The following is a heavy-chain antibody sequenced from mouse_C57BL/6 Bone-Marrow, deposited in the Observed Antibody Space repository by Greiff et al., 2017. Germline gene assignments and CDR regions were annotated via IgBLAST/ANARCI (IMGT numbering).Heavy chain of an antibody. V-gene: IGHV1-64*01. Sequence: QVQLQQPGAELVKPGASVKLSCKASGYTFTSYWMHWVKQRPGQGLEWIGMIHPNSGSTKYNEKFKSKATLTVDKSSSTAYMQLSSLTSEDSAVYYCARLLLPLWYFDVWGTGTTVTVSS. CDR3: ARLLLPLWYFDV. D-gene: IGHD1-1*01. J-gene: IGHJ1*03. CDR1: GYTFTSYW. CDR2: IHPNSGST.